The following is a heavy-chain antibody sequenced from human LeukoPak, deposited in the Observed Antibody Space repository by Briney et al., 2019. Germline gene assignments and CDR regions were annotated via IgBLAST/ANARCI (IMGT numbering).Heavy chain of an antibody. J-gene: IGHJ4*02. CDR3: ARSYSGSYQYFDY. CDR2: INPNSGGT. Sequence: HGASVKVSCKASGYTFTGYYMHWVRQAPGQGLEWMGWINPNSGGTNYAQKFQGRVTMTRDTSISTAYMELSRLRSDDTAVYYCARSYSGSYQYFDYWGQGTLVTVSS. V-gene: IGHV1-2*02. D-gene: IGHD1-26*01. CDR1: GYTFTGYY.